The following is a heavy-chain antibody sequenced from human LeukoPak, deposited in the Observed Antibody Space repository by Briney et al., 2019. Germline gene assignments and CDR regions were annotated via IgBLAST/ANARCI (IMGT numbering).Heavy chain of an antibody. D-gene: IGHD4-23*01. V-gene: IGHV3-21*01. CDR3: ARAGIYGGGKSYAFDV. Sequence: GGSLRLPCAASGFTFSSYTITWVRQAPGKGLEWVSSISNDAFYIHYADSVQGRFTVSRDNARNSLYLHMNSLRVGDTAVYYCARAGIYGGGKSYAFDVWGQGTTVIVSS. CDR1: GFTFSSYT. CDR2: ISNDAFYI. J-gene: IGHJ3*01.